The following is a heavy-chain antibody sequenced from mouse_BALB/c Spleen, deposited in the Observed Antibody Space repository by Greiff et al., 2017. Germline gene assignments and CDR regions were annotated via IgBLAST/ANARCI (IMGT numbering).Heavy chain of an antibody. V-gene: IGHV7-3*02. CDR1: GFTFTDYY. J-gene: IGHJ3*01. CDR2: IRNKANGYTT. D-gene: IGHD4-1*01. Sequence: EVQLVESGGGLVQPGGSLRLSCATSGFTFTDYYMSWVRQPPGKALEWLGFIRNKANGYTTEYSASVKGRFTISRDNSQSILYLQMNTLRAEDSATYYCARDGELGLAYWGQGTLVTVSA. CDR3: ARDGELGLAY.